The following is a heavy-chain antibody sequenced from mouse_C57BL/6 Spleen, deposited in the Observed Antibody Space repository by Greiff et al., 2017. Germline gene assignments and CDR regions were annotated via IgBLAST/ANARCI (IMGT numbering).Heavy chain of an antibody. D-gene: IGHD2-5*01. J-gene: IGHJ3*01. CDR3: ARDEGYSNPWFAY. Sequence: EVKVVESGGGLVKPGGSLKLSCAASGFTFSSYAMSWVRQTPEKRLEWVAPISDGGSYTYYPDNVKGRFTLSRDNAKNHLSLQMSHLESEDTAMYYCARDEGYSNPWFAYWGQGTLVTVSA. V-gene: IGHV5-4*01. CDR2: ISDGGSYT. CDR1: GFTFSSYA.